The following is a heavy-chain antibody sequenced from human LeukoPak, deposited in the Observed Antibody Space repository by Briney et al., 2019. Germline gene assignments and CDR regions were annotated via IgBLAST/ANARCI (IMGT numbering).Heavy chain of an antibody. Sequence: GGSLRLSCSASAFTFSMYWMTWVRQAPGKGLEWVATIKEDGSDKYYVDSVRGRFTISRDNAENSLNLQMNSLTAEDTALYYCVRDGIRDIPGVITIRYDYWGQGTLVTVSS. J-gene: IGHJ4*02. CDR2: IKEDGSDK. D-gene: IGHD3-10*01. CDR1: AFTFSMYW. V-gene: IGHV3-7*05. CDR3: VRDGIRDIPGVITIRYDY.